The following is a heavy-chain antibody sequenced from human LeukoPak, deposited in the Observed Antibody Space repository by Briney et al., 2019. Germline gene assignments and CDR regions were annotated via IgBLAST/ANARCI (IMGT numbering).Heavy chain of an antibody. CDR3: AKGSRGYTNYYFDY. CDR1: GFSFSGYA. CDR2: ISGSGAST. Sequence: GGSLRLSCASSGFSFSGYAMIWVRQAPGKGLELVSTISGSGASTFYADSVRGRFITSKDIPSNTVYLQMNSLRAEDTAVYYCAKGSRGYTNYYFDYWGQETLVTASS. D-gene: IGHD2-2*02. V-gene: IGHV3-23*01. J-gene: IGHJ4*02.